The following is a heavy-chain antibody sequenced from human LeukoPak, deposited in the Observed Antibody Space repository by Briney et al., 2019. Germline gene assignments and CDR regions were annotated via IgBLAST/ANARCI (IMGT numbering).Heavy chain of an antibody. Sequence: GGSLRLSCAASGFSFITYWMSWVRQAPGKGLEWVSLIYSGDSTFYADSVKGRFTISRDNSKNTLYLQMNSLRAEDTAFYYCARGQQLVLGAFDIWGQGTMVTVSS. J-gene: IGHJ3*02. CDR1: GFSFITYW. CDR3: ARGQQLVLGAFDI. V-gene: IGHV3-53*01. CDR2: IYSGDST. D-gene: IGHD6-13*01.